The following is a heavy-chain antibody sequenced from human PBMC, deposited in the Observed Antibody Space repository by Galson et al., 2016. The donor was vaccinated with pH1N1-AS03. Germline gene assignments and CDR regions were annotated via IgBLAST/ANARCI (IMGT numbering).Heavy chain of an antibody. D-gene: IGHD6-19*01. CDR3: ARGIGSRIAVGLDF. J-gene: IGHJ4*02. CDR2: SNTDGSGT. V-gene: IGHV3-74*01. CDR1: GFPFSSYW. Sequence: SLRLSCAASGFPFSSYWMHWVRQAPGKGLVWVSRSNTDGSGTTYADSVKGRFTISRDNAKNTVSLQMNSLRAEETAVYYCARGIGSRIAVGLDFWGPGTLVTVSS.